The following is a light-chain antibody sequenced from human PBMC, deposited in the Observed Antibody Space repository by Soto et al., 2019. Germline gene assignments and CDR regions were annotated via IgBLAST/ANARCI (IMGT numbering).Light chain of an antibody. CDR2: GAS. Sequence: EIVLTQSPGTLSLSPGERATLSCRASQSVSSNYLAWYQQKPGQAPRLLMYGASSRAIGIPDRFSGSGSGTDFTLTISRLEPEDFAVYYCLLYGSSPPGLTFGGGTKVE. V-gene: IGKV3-20*01. CDR1: QSVSSNY. J-gene: IGKJ4*01. CDR3: LLYGSSPPGLT.